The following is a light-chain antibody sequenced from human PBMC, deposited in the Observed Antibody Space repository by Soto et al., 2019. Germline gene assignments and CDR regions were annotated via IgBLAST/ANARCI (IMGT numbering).Light chain of an antibody. CDR1: QSLSSRN. Sequence: ELVLTQSPGTLSLSPGERATLSCRASQSLSSRNLAWYQQKPGQAPRPLIYDASTRAAGVPARFSGSGSGTEFTLTISSLQSEDFAVYYCQQYSIWRTFGQGTKVDIK. V-gene: IGKV3-15*01. CDR3: QQYSIWRT. CDR2: DAS. J-gene: IGKJ1*01.